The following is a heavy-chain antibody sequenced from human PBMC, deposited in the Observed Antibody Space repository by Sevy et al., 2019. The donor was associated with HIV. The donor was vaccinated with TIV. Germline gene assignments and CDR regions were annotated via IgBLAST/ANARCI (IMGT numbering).Heavy chain of an antibody. CDR2: ISSSSSYI. J-gene: IGHJ4*02. CDR1: GFTFSSYS. V-gene: IGHV3-21*01. CDR3: ARDMSGGGYYFDY. Sequence: GGSLRLSCAASGFTFSSYSMNWVRQAPGKGLEWVSSISSSSSYIYYADSVKGRFTISSDNAKNSLYLQMNSRRAEDKAVYYCARDMSGGGYYFDYWGQGTLVTVSS. D-gene: IGHD3-10*02.